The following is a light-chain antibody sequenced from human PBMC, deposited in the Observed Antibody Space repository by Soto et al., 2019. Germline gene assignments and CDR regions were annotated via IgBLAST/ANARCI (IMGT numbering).Light chain of an antibody. J-gene: IGLJ1*01. Sequence: QSVLTQPPSVSAAPGRTVTISCSGTSSNIGNSFGSWYQQLPGTAPRLLIYDNNAQPSGIPDRLSGSKSGTSATLGTAGVQTGDEADYYCGAWYGGLSAFVFGTGTKLTVL. CDR3: GAWYGGLSAFV. V-gene: IGLV1-51*01. CDR1: SSNIGNSF. CDR2: DNN.